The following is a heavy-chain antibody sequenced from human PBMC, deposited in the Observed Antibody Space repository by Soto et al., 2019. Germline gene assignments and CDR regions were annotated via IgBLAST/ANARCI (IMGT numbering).Heavy chain of an antibody. J-gene: IGHJ6*03. V-gene: IGHV3-23*01. D-gene: IGHD2-8*01. Sequence: EVQLLESGGGLVQPGGSLRLSCAASGFTFSSYAMSWVRQAPGKGLEWVSAISGSGGSTYYADSVKGRFTISRDNSKNTLYLQMNSLRAEDTAVYYCARKAFMVHIEFDYYMDVWGKGTTVTVSS. CDR2: ISGSGGST. CDR1: GFTFSSYA. CDR3: ARKAFMVHIEFDYYMDV.